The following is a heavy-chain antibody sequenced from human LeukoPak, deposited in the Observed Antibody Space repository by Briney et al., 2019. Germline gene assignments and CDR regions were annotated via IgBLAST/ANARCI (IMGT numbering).Heavy chain of an antibody. CDR1: GYTFTSYG. CDR2: ISAYNGNT. V-gene: IGHV1-18*03. J-gene: IGHJ3*02. CDR3: ARDFSGPDAFDI. D-gene: IGHD2-15*01. Sequence: ASVKVSRKASGYTFTSYGISWVRQAPGQGLEWMGWISAYNGNTNYAQKLQGRVTMTTDTSTSTAYMELRSLRSDDMAVYYCARDFSGPDAFDIWGQGTMVTVSS.